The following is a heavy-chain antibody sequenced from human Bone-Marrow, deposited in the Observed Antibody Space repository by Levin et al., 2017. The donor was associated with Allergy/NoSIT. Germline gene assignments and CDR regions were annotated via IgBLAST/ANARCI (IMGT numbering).Heavy chain of an antibody. CDR2: ISSTGTTT. V-gene: IGHV3-11*01. Sequence: LSLTCAASGFNFSDYYMNWIRQAPGKGLEWVADISSTGTTTSYADSLKGRFTISRDNGKKSLFLQINSLRAEDTAMYYCARDSYWRDVLRGYYRTHHAFDIWGQGTMVTVSS. D-gene: IGHD3-3*01. CDR1: GFNFSDYY. J-gene: IGHJ3*02. CDR3: ARDSYWRDVLRGYYRTHHAFDI.